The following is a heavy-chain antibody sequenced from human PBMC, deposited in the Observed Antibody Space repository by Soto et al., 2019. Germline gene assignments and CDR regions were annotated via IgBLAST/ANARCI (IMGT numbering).Heavy chain of an antibody. J-gene: IGHJ4*02. V-gene: IGHV2-5*02. CDR3: ARKGPEAWPLDY. CDR1: GFSLSTSGVG. CDR2: IYWDDAK. Sequence: QITLKESGPTLVKPTQTLTLTCTFSGFSLSTSGVGVGWIRQPPGKALEWLAAIYWDDAKEYSPSLQNRLTVTKDTSKNQVVLTMTNMGPMDTGTYSCARKGPEAWPLDYWGQGTLVTVSS.